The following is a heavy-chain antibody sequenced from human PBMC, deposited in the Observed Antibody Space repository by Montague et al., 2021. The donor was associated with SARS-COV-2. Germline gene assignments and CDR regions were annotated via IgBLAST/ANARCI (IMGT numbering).Heavy chain of an antibody. CDR1: GGSISTEGYY. Sequence: SETLSLTCAVYGGSISTEGYYWGCFRQPQGQGLEWLASIYHTGAPNSTRSLQSRLTILIDTPKNQFYLSLMSPSAEDTAMYYCVRHGSSSSDRWGQGTLVTVSS. V-gene: IGHV4-39*01. J-gene: IGHJ1*01. CDR2: IYHTGAP. D-gene: IGHD6-19*01. CDR3: VRHGSSSSDR.